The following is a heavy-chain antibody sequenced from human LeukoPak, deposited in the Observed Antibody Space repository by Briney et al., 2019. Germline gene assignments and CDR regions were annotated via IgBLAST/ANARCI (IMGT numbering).Heavy chain of an antibody. CDR1: GFTFSSYS. D-gene: IGHD3-22*01. Sequence: GGSLRLPCAASGFTFSSYSMNWVRQAPGKGLEWVSYISSSSSTIYYADSVKGRFTISRDNAKNSLYLQMNSLRAEDTAVYYCARKVEYYGSSGYPPLPYGMDVWGQGTTVTVS. V-gene: IGHV3-48*04. CDR2: ISSSSSTI. J-gene: IGHJ6*02. CDR3: ARKVEYYGSSGYPPLPYGMDV.